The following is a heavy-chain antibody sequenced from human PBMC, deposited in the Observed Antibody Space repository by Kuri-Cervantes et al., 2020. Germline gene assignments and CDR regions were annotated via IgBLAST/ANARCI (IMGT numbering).Heavy chain of an antibody. D-gene: IGHD1-26*01. Sequence: GESLKISCAASGFTFRSYSMDWVRQAPSKGLEWVSSISSSSLYIYYTDPVKGRFTISRDDAKDSLFLQMDSLRAEDTAVYYCATTGPSGSFLWGQGTPVTVSS. J-gene: IGHJ4*02. CDR2: ISSSSLYI. CDR1: GFTFRSYS. CDR3: ATTGPSGSFL. V-gene: IGHV3-21*01.